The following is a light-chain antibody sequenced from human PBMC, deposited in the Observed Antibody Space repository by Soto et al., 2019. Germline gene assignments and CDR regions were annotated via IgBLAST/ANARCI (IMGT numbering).Light chain of an antibody. V-gene: IGLV2-23*01. Sequence: QSALTQPASVSGSPGQSITISCTGTSYDVGNYNSVSWYQQHPGKAPRLLIHEGYKRPSGVSDRFSGSKSAYTASLTISGLQAVDEADYYCAAWDDSLNGWVFGGGTKLTVL. J-gene: IGLJ3*02. CDR2: EGY. CDR1: SYDVGNYNS. CDR3: AAWDDSLNGWV.